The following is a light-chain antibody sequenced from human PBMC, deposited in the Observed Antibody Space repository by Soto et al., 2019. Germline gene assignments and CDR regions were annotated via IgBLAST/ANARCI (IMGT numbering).Light chain of an antibody. CDR3: QQYGSSPGIT. CDR1: QSVSSSY. J-gene: IGKJ5*01. V-gene: IGKV3-20*01. Sequence: EIVLTQSPGTLSLSPGERATLSCRASQSVSSSYLGWYQQKPGQAPRLLIYGASGRATGIPDRFGGSGSGTDFTLTITRLEPEDFAVYYCQQYGSSPGITFGQGTRLEIK. CDR2: GAS.